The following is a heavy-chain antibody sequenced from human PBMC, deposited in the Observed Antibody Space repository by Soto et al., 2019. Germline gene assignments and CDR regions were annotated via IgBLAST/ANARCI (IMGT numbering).Heavy chain of an antibody. V-gene: IGHV1-8*01. CDR1: GYTFTSYN. Sequence: ASVKVSCKASGYTFTSYNINWVRQATGQGLEWMGWMNPNSGNTGYAQKFQGRVTMTRNTSISTAYMELSSLRSEDTAVYYCARGVDYGDYYYYYMDVWGKGTTVTVSS. CDR2: MNPNSGNT. D-gene: IGHD4-17*01. J-gene: IGHJ6*03. CDR3: ARGVDYGDYYYYYMDV.